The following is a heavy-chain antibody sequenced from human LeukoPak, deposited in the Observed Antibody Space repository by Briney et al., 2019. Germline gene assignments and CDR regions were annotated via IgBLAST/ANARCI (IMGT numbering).Heavy chain of an antibody. V-gene: IGHV3-30*18. Sequence: GGSLRLSCAASGFTFSSYGMHWVRQAPGKGLEWVAVISYDGSNKYYADSVKGRFTISRDNSKNTPYLQMNSLRAEDTAVYYCAKDGDYGRGIDDYWGQGTLVTVSS. CDR3: AKDGDYGRGIDDY. CDR2: ISYDGSNK. CDR1: GFTFSSYG. D-gene: IGHD4-17*01. J-gene: IGHJ4*02.